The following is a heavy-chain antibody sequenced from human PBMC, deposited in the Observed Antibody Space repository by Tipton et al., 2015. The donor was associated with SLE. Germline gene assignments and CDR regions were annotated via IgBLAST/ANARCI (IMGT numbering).Heavy chain of an antibody. CDR1: GGSISSYY. CDR2: IYNSGST. V-gene: IGHV4-59*01. J-gene: IGHJ5*02. Sequence: TLSLTCTVSGGSISSYYWRWIRQPPGKGLEWIGYIYNSGSTNYNPSLKSRVTILVDTSKNQVSLRLSSVSAADTAIYYCARGPSAAGTYLWGQGTLVTVSS. D-gene: IGHD6-13*01. CDR3: ARGPSAAGTYL.